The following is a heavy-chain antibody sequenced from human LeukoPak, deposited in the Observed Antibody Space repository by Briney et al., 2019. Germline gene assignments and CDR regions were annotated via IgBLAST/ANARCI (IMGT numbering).Heavy chain of an antibody. Sequence: GGSLRLSCAASGFTFSIYAMNWVRQAPGKGLEWVSAISGSGVNTYYADSVKGRFTISRDNSKNTLYLQMNSLRAEDTAVYYCAKVRAAAGFDAFDIWGQGTMVTVSS. V-gene: IGHV3-23*01. J-gene: IGHJ3*02. D-gene: IGHD6-13*01. CDR1: GFTFSIYA. CDR2: ISGSGVNT. CDR3: AKVRAAAGFDAFDI.